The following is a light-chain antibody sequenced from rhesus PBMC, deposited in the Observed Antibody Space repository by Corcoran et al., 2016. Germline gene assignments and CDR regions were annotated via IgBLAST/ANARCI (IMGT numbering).Light chain of an antibody. Sequence: DIQMTQSPSSLSTSVGDRVTITCRASQGISSWLAWFQQKPGKAPKLLIYKADSLQSGGPSRFSGSGSGTDLTLTISSLQPEEFATYSCQQYNSAPLTFGGGTKVEIK. CDR3: QQYNSAPLT. J-gene: IGKJ4*01. V-gene: IGKV1-21*01. CDR2: KAD. CDR1: QGISSW.